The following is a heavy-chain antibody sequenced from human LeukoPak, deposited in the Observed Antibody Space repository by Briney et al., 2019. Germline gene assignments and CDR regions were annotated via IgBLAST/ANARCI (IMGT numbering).Heavy chain of an antibody. D-gene: IGHD5-18*01. CDR1: GYSFTSYW. CDR3: TSPAYSLDPRVAGY. Sequence: GESLKISCKGSGYSFTSYWIGWVRQMPGKGLEWMGIIYPADSDTRYSPTFQGQVTISADKSINTAYLQWTSLKASDTAIYYCTSPAYSLDPRVAGYWGQGTLVTVSS. V-gene: IGHV5-51*01. J-gene: IGHJ4*02. CDR2: IYPADSDT.